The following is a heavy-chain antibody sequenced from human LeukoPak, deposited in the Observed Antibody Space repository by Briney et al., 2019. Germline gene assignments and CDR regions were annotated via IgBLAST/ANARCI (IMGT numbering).Heavy chain of an antibody. V-gene: IGHV3-53*01. D-gene: IGHD2-2*01. CDR3: AREGHQLPYFDY. J-gene: IGHJ4*02. CDR1: GFTVSSYY. CDR2: IYRGDST. Sequence: QPGGSLRLSCAASGFTVSSYYMNWVRRAPGKGLEWVSVIYRGDSTYYADSVKGRFTNSRDNSKNTLDLQMNSLGAEDTAVYYCAREGHQLPYFDYWGQGTLVTVSS.